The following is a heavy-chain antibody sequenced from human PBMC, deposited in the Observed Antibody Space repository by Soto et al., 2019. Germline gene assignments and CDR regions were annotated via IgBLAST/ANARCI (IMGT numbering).Heavy chain of an antibody. D-gene: IGHD3-22*01. CDR2: IIPILGIA. V-gene: IGHV1-69*02. CDR3: ARGYYDSSGYHLRLDY. CDR1: GGTFSSYT. Sequence: QVQLVQSGAEVKKPGSSVKVSCKASGGTFSSYTISWVRQAPGQGLEWMGRIIPILGIANYAQKFQGRVTSTADKSTSTAYMELSSLRSEDTAVYYCARGYYDSSGYHLRLDYWGQGTLVTVSS. J-gene: IGHJ4*02.